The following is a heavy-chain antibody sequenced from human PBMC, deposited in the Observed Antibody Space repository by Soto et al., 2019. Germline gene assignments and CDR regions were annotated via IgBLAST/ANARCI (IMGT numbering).Heavy chain of an antibody. CDR2: INHSGST. CDR1: GGSFSGYY. V-gene: IGHV4-34*01. D-gene: IGHD4-4*01. CDR3: ARGKFRMTTVRAWFDP. J-gene: IGHJ5*02. Sequence: PSETLSLTCAVYGGSFSGYYWSWIRQPPGKGLEWIGEINHSGSTNYNPSLKSRVTISVDTSKNQFSLKLSSVTAADTAVYYCARGKFRMTTVRAWFDPWGQGTLVTVSS.